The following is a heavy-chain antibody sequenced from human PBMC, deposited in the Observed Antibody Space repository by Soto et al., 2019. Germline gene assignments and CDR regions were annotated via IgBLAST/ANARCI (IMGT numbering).Heavy chain of an antibody. V-gene: IGHV3-74*01. CDR3: AREVGRYFDWLLSYAHYYYYGMDV. D-gene: IGHD3-9*01. CDR2: IYNDGSST. CDR1: GFTFSSYW. J-gene: IGHJ6*02. Sequence: GGSLRLSCAASGFTFSSYWMHWVRQAPGKGLVWVSRIYNDGSSTSYADSVKGRFTISRDNSKNTLYFQMNSLRAEDTAVYYCAREVGRYFDWLLSYAHYYYYGMDVWGQGTTVTVSS.